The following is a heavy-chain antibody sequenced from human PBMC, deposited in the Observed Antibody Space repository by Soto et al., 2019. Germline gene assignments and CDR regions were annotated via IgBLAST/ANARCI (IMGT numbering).Heavy chain of an antibody. CDR2: IXSSSSXI. CDR3: ARVQPRYYDSRY. CDR1: RFTFTSSC. Sequence: XXSLRLSCAASRFTFTSSCMNWVRQAPGKGLEWVSYIXSSSSXIYYADSVKGXXTISRDNXXNSLYLQMNSLRDEDTAVYYCARVQPRYYDSRYWGQGTLVTVSS. D-gene: IGHD3-22*01. V-gene: IGHV3-48*02. J-gene: IGHJ4*02.